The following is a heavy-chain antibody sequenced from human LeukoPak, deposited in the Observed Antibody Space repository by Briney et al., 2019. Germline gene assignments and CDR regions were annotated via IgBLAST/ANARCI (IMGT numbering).Heavy chain of an antibody. CDR3: VREPGPGYFDY. V-gene: IGHV3-53*05. D-gene: IGHD6-13*01. J-gene: IGHJ4*02. CDR2: IYTGGST. Sequence: GGSLRLSCAASGFIVSNNFMGWVRQAPGKGLEWVSVIYTGGSTYYADSVRGRFTISRDNSRNTLYLQMDSLRADDTAVYYCVREPGPGYFDYWGQGTLVTVSS. CDR1: GFIVSNNF.